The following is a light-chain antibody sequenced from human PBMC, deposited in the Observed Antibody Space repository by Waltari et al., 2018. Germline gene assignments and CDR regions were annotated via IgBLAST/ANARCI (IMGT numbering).Light chain of an antibody. CDR2: AAS. J-gene: IGKJ1*01. Sequence: DIQMSQSPSSLSASVGDRVTITCRASRTISTYLNWYHQKPGQAPKLLSYAASNLQSGVPSRFSGSGSGTDFTRTISTLQPEDFAIYFCQQSYTTPRTFGQGTKVEIK. CDR3: QQSYTTPRT. CDR1: RTISTY. V-gene: IGKV1-39*01.